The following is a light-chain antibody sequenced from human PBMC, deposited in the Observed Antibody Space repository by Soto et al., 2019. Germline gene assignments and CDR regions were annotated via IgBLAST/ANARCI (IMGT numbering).Light chain of an antibody. Sequence: DIQMTQSPSTLSGSVGDRFTITCLASQTISSWLAWYQQKPGKAPKLLIYKASTLKSGVPSRFSGSGSGTDFTLTISRLEPEDFAVYYCQQYGSSPITFGQRTLPAVK. CDR2: KAS. CDR1: QTISSW. CDR3: QQYGSSPIT. V-gene: IGKV1-5*03. J-gene: IGKJ5*01.